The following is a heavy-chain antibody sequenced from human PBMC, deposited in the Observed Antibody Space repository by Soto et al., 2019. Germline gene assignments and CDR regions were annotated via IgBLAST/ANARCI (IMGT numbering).Heavy chain of an antibody. Sequence: GESVKSSCKGCGYSFTSYWIGWVRQMPGKGLEWMGIIYPGDSDTRYSPSFQGQVTISADKSISTAYLQWSSLKASDTAMYYCARTSAAGKNYNGMDVWGQGTTVTVSS. CDR3: ARTSAAGKNYNGMDV. V-gene: IGHV5-51*01. D-gene: IGHD6-13*01. CDR2: IYPGDSDT. J-gene: IGHJ6*02. CDR1: GYSFTSYW.